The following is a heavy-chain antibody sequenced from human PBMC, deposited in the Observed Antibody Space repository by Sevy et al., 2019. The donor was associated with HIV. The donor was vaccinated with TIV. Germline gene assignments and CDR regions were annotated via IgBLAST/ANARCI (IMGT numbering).Heavy chain of an antibody. Sequence: GGSLRLSCTGSGFTFGDYCISWFRQAPGKGLEWVGAIRNKPYGETTEYAASVKDRFTISREDSKSIAYLQMNSLKTEDTAVYYCVRGTVTMIRGKEDVFDIWGQGTMVTVSS. CDR1: GFTFGDYC. J-gene: IGHJ3*02. V-gene: IGHV3-49*03. CDR2: IRNKPYGETT. CDR3: VRGTVTMIRGKEDVFDI. D-gene: IGHD3-10*01.